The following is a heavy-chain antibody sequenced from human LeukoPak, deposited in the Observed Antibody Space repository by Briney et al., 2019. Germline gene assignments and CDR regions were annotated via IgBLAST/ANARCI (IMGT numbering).Heavy chain of an antibody. CDR2: INHSGST. J-gene: IGHJ6*02. CDR1: GGSFSGYY. Sequence: SETLSLTCAVYGGSFSGYYWSWVRQPPGKGLEWIGEINHSGSTNYNPSLKSRVTISVDTSKNQFSLKLSSVTAADTAVYYCARGRGSYYLHYYYYYGMDVWGQGTTVTVSS. V-gene: IGHV4-34*01. CDR3: ARGRGSYYLHYYYYYGMDV. D-gene: IGHD1-26*01.